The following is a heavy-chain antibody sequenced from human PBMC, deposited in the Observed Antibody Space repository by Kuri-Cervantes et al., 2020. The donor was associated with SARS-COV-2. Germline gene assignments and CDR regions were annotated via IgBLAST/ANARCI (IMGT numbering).Heavy chain of an antibody. CDR3: ARAPDYGDYYYYGMDV. J-gene: IGHJ6*02. CDR1: GFTFSDYY. CDR2: ISSSSSYT. V-gene: IGHV3-11*06. Sequence: GGSLRLSCAASGFTFSDYYMSWIRQAPWKGLEWVSYISSSSSYTNYADSVKGRFTISRDNAKNSLYLQMNSLRAEDTAVYYCARAPDYGDYYYYGMDVWGQGTTVTVSS. D-gene: IGHD4-17*01.